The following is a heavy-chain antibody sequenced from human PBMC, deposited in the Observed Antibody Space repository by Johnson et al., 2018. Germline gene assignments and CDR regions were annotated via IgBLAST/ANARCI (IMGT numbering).Heavy chain of an antibody. J-gene: IGHJ3*01. Sequence: VQLVQSGGGVVQPGRSLRLSCAASGFTFSTYAMSWVRPTPTKGLEWVSAIDPSGGSTSYADPVKGRYTISRDNSKRPLFLQMNCLGPDDTAVYYWARSYCGSDCHFRDAFDVWGQGTLVIVSS. D-gene: IGHD2-21*02. CDR1: GFTFSTYA. V-gene: IGHV3-23*04. CDR3: ARSYCGSDCHFRDAFDV. CDR2: IDPSGGST.